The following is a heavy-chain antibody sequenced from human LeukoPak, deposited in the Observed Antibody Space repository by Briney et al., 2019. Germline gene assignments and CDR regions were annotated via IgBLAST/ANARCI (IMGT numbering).Heavy chain of an antibody. CDR1: GFMFSNYA. CDR3: AKGQMATILGFDS. V-gene: IGHV3-23*01. CDR2: VKTSAGDT. D-gene: IGHD5-24*01. Sequence: GGSLRLSCAASGFMFSNYAMSWVRQPPGRGLEWVSAVKTSAGDTYYADSVKGRFTISRDNSKSTVYLQMNSLRAEDTALYYCAKGQMATILGFDSWGQGALVTVSS. J-gene: IGHJ4*02.